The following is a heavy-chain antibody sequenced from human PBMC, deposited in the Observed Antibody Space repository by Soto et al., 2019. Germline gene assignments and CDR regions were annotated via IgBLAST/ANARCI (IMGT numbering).Heavy chain of an antibody. CDR3: ARTDYLVSTLTYYFDY. CDR2: INPDNGVP. Sequence: ASVKVSCKAPGYTFTGYNVPWARQAPGEGLEWMGWINPDNGVPNYAQKFQGRVTLSRDTSINTAYMELSRLTSDDTAMYYCARTDYLVSTLTYYFDYWGQGTLVTVSS. D-gene: IGHD5-12*01. V-gene: IGHV1-2*02. J-gene: IGHJ4*02. CDR1: GYTFTGYN.